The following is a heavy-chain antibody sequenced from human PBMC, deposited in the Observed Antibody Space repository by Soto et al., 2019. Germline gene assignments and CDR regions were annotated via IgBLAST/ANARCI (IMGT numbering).Heavy chain of an antibody. CDR3: AGHYSNYVFYYYGMDV. CDR1: GGTFSSYA. V-gene: IGHV1-69*06. Sequence: VASVKVSCKASGGTFSSYAISWVRQAPGQGLEWMGGIIPIFGTANYAQKFQGRVTITADKSTSTAYMELSSLRSEDTAVYYCAGHYSNYVFYYYGMDVWGQGTTVTVSS. D-gene: IGHD4-4*01. CDR2: IIPIFGTA. J-gene: IGHJ6*02.